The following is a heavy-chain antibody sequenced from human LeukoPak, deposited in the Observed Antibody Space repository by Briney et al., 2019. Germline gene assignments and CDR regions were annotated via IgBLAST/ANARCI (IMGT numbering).Heavy chain of an antibody. Sequence: ASVKVSCKASGYSFTGYYIHWVRQAPGQGLEWMGWINPNSGGTNYVQKFQGRITTTRDTSISTAYMELSRLRSDDTAAYYCARGGVTFGRADYMDVWGKGTTVTVSS. V-gene: IGHV1-2*02. CDR1: GYSFTGYY. J-gene: IGHJ6*03. CDR3: ARGGVTFGRADYMDV. D-gene: IGHD3-16*01. CDR2: INPNSGGT.